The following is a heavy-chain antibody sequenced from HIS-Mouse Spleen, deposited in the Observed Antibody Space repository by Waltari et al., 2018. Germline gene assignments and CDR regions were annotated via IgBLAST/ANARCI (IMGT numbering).Heavy chain of an antibody. D-gene: IGHD4-4*01. V-gene: IGHV1-8*02. CDR3: ARGHDYSNYFDY. Sequence: QVQLVQSGAEVKKPGASVKGSCKASGYTFTGHHMHWVRQAPGQGLEWMGWMNPNSGNTGYAQKFQGRVTMTRNTSISTAYMELSSLRSEDTAVYYCARGHDYSNYFDYWGQGKLVTVSS. CDR2: MNPNSGNT. J-gene: IGHJ4*02. CDR1: GYTFTGHH.